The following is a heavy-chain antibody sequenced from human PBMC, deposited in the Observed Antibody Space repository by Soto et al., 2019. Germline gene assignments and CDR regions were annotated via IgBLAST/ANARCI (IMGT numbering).Heavy chain of an antibody. J-gene: IGHJ6*02. CDR3: ARHGGTVGTQGPGDYYYGMDV. Sequence: SVKVSCKASGGTFSSYAISWVRQAPGQGLEWMGGIIPIFGTANYAQKFQGRVTITADESTSTAYMELSSLRSEDTAVYYCARHGGTVGTQGPGDYYYGMDVCGQGTTVTVSS. CDR2: IIPIFGTA. CDR1: GGTFSSYA. V-gene: IGHV1-69*13. D-gene: IGHD4-17*01.